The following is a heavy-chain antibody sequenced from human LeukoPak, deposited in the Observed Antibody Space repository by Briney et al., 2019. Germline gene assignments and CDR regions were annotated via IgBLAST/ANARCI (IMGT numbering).Heavy chain of an antibody. CDR3: ATVTFERGYSYGFDY. J-gene: IGHJ4*02. V-gene: IGHV1-24*01. D-gene: IGHD5-18*01. CDR2: FDPEDGET. CDR1: GYTLTELS. Sequence: ASVKVSCKVSGYTLTELSMHWVRQAPGKGLEWMGGFDPEDGETIYAQKLQGRVTMTEDTSTDTAYMELSSLRSEDTAVYYCATVTFERGYSYGFDYWGQGTLVTVSS.